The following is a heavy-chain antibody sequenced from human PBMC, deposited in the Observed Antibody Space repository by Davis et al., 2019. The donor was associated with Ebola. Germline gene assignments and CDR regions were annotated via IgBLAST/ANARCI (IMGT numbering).Heavy chain of an antibody. Sequence: GESLKISCAASGFTFSGSAMHWVRQASGKGLEWVGRIRSKANSYATAYAASVKGRFTISRDDSKNTAYLQMNSLKTEDTAVYYCTSQALSGWYDYWGQGTLVTVSP. CDR1: GFTFSGSA. CDR3: TSQALSGWYDY. CDR2: IRSKANSYAT. J-gene: IGHJ4*02. V-gene: IGHV3-73*01. D-gene: IGHD6-19*01.